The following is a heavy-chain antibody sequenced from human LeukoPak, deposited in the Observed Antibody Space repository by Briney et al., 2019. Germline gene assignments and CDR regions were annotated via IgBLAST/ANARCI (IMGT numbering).Heavy chain of an antibody. J-gene: IGHJ4*02. CDR2: IYYSGST. V-gene: IGHV4-59*08. CDR3: ARQGWSGFSSSWFDY. Sequence: PSETLSLTCTVSGGSINKFYWSWLRQPPGKGLEWIGYIYYSGSTNYNPSLASRVTISIDTSRNQFSLKLSSVTAADTAVYYCARQGWSGFSSSWFDYWGQGTLVSVSS. D-gene: IGHD6-13*01. CDR1: GGSINKFY.